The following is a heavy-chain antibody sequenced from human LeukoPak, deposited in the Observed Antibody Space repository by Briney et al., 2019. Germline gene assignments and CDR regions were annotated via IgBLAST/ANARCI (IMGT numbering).Heavy chain of an antibody. CDR2: IYYSGST. CDR3: ATRPTPPYYYYYMDV. J-gene: IGHJ6*03. D-gene: IGHD4-23*01. Sequence: PSQTLSLTCTVSGGSISSGDYYWSWIRQPPGKGLEWIGYIYYSGSTYYNPSLKSRVTIPVDTSKNQFSLKVNSVTAADTAVYYCATRPTPPYYYYYMDVWGKGTTVTVSS. CDR1: GGSISSGDYY. V-gene: IGHV4-30-4*01.